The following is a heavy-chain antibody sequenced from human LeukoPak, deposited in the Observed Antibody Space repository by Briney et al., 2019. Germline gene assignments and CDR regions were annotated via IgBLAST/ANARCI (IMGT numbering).Heavy chain of an antibody. V-gene: IGHV4-30-2*01. CDR2: IYHSGST. J-gene: IGHJ5*02. Sequence: SQTLSLTCAVSGGSISSGGYSWSWIRQPPGTGLEWIGYIYHSGSTYYNPSLKSRVTISVDRSKNQFSLKLSSVTAADTAVYYCARGGYCSSTSCYWVGWFDPWGQGTLVTVSS. CDR1: GGSISSGGYS. CDR3: ARGGYCSSTSCYWVGWFDP. D-gene: IGHD2-2*01.